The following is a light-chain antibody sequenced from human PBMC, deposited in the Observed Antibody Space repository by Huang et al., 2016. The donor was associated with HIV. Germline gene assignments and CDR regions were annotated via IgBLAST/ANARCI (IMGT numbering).Light chain of an antibody. CDR2: GAA. CDR3: QQYDNWRPVT. Sequence: EIVMTQSPATLSVSPGERVTLSCRASQSLGNKLAWYQQGPGQAPRLLIHGAATRAIGIPARFSGSGSGTEFTLTISSLQSEDFVIYYCQQYDNWRPVTFGGGTKVEIK. CDR1: QSLGNK. J-gene: IGKJ4*01. V-gene: IGKV3-15*01.